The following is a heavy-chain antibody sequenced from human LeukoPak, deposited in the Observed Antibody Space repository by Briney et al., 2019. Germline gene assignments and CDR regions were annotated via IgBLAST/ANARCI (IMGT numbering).Heavy chain of an antibody. CDR2: INHSGST. Sequence: IPSETLSLTCAVSGGSFSGYYWSWIRQPPGKGLEWIGEINHSGSTNYNPSIKSRVTISVDTSKNQFSLKLSSVTAADTAVYYCARAEVRGVMGYWGQGTLVTVSS. CDR1: GGSFSGYY. CDR3: ARAEVRGVMGY. D-gene: IGHD3-10*01. V-gene: IGHV4-34*01. J-gene: IGHJ4*02.